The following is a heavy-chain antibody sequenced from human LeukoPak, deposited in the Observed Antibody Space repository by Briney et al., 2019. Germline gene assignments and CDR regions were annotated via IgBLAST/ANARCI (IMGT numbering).Heavy chain of an antibody. J-gene: IGHJ4*02. CDR3: AKNQWNPDY. Sequence: GGSLRLSCVASGSPFSRYGFHWVRQAPGKGLEWVAFISFGGSTNDYADSVKGRFTISRDNHKNTLILQMNSLRSEDPADYYCAKNQWNPDYGSQGTLLSVPS. D-gene: IGHD6-19*01. V-gene: IGHV3-30*18. CDR2: ISFGGSTN. CDR1: GSPFSRYG.